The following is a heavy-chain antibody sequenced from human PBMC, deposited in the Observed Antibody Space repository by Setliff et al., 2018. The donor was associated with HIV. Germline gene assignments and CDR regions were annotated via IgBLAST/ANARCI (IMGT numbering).Heavy chain of an antibody. D-gene: IGHD2-21*01. CDR3: ARAPRSPLRWRDNLLSSSPFFMDV. Sequence: GESLKISCPGSGYNFTNYWIGWVRQVPGKGLEWMGIIYPGDSDTMYSPSFQGQVTFSADKSISAVYLQWDSLKASDSAIYYCARAPRSPLRWRDNLLSSSPFFMDVWGKGTTVTVSS. CDR1: GYNFTNYW. J-gene: IGHJ6*03. CDR2: IYPGDSDT. V-gene: IGHV5-51*01.